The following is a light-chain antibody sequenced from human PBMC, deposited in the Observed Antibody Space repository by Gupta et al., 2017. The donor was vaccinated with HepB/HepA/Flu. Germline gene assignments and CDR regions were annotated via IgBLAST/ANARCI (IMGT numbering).Light chain of an antibody. CDR3: ATWDSNLSAVV. V-gene: IGLV1-51*02. CDR2: ENN. CDR1: SSNIGNNY. Sequence: TISCSGSSSNIGNNYVSWYQQLPGTAPKLLIYENNKRPSGIPDRFSGSKSGTSATLGITGLQTGDEAYYYCATWDSNLSAVVFGGGTKLTVL. J-gene: IGLJ2*01.